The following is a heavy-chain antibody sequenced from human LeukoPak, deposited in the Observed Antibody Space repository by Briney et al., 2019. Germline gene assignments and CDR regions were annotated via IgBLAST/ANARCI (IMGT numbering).Heavy chain of an antibody. J-gene: IGHJ3*02. Sequence: QPGGSLRLSCAASGFTVSSNYMSWVRQAPGKGLEWVSVIYSGGSTYYADSVKGRFTISRDNSKNTLYFQMNSLGAEDTAVYYCARDAEGIDAFDIWGQGTMVTASS. V-gene: IGHV3-66*01. CDR2: IYSGGST. CDR1: GFTVSSNY. CDR3: ARDAEGIDAFDI.